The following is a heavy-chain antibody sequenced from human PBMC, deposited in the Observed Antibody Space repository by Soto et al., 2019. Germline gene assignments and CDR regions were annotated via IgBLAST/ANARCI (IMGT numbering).Heavy chain of an antibody. CDR3: ARASGTVRSSNCDY. J-gene: IGHJ4*02. CDR1: VRSLSTVGHY. D-gene: IGHD6-13*01. V-gene: IGHV4-31*03. CDR2: IYHTGST. Sequence: SLSLTCFVSVRSLSTVGHYWTRILHPPGKGLEWIGSIYHTGSTYYSKTLRRRLTMSVDTSKSQFSLRLSTVTAADTAVYYCARASGTVRSSNCDYWGQGSLVTVSS.